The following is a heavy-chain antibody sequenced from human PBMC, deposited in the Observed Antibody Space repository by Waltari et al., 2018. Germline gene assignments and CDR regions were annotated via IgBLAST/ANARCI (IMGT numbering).Heavy chain of an antibody. J-gene: IGHJ3*02. V-gene: IGHV5-51*03. CDR1: GYSFTSYW. CDR3: ARPVGSGYDQGDAFDI. Sequence: EVQLVQSGAEVKKPGESLKISCKGSGYSFTSYWIGWVRQMPGKGLEWMGIIYPGDSDTSYSPSFQGQVTISADKSSSTAYLQWSSLKASDTAMYYCARPVGSGYDQGDAFDIWGQGTMVTVSS. D-gene: IGHD5-12*01. CDR2: IYPGDSDT.